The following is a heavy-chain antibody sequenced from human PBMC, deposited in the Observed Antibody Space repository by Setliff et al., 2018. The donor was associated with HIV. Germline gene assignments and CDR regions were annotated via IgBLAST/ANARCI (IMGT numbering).Heavy chain of an antibody. Sequence: SETLSLTCAVYGGSFSGYYWSWIRQPPGKGLEWIGEINHDRTTNYNPSLKSRVTISVDTSKNQFSLTLNSVTAADTAVYYCARQKKSSSWSPNDYWGQGTLVTV. J-gene: IGHJ4*02. CDR3: ARQKKSSSWSPNDY. CDR2: INHDRTT. V-gene: IGHV4-34*01. CDR1: GGSFSGYY. D-gene: IGHD2-2*01.